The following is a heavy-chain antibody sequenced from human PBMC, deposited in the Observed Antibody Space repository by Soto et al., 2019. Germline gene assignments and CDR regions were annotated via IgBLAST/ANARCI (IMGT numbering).Heavy chain of an antibody. V-gene: IGHV4-39*01. J-gene: IGHJ4*02. CDR3: ARHDPVPTVTLTRPLDY. CDR2: IYYSGST. Sequence: SETLSLTCTVSGGSISSSSYYWGWIRQPPGKGLEWIGSIYYSGSTYYNRSLKSRVTIYVDTSKNQFSLKLSSVTAADTAAYYCARHDPVPTVTLTRPLDYWGQGTLVTVSS. D-gene: IGHD4-17*01. CDR1: GGSISSSSYY.